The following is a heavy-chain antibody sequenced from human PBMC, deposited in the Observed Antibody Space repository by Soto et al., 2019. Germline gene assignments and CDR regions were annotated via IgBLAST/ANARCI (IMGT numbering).Heavy chain of an antibody. CDR1: GYTFTDYD. J-gene: IGHJ4*02. V-gene: IGHV1-8*01. Sequence: QVQVVQSRAEVKKPGASVKVSCKASGYTFTDYDINWVRQASGQGLEYMGWMSPESGNTGYAPQFQGRVTMTRNTSISTAYMELSSLRSEDTAVYYCEVTTGYWGQGTKVTVYS. CDR3: EVTTGY. D-gene: IGHD2-21*02. CDR2: MSPESGNT.